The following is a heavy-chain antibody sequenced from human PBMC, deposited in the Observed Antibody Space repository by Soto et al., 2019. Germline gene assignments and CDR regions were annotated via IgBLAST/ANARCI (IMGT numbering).Heavy chain of an antibody. CDR2: IYYSGST. CDR1: GGSVSSGNYN. J-gene: IGHJ5*02. V-gene: IGHV4-61*03. Sequence: PSETLSLTCTVSGGSVSSGNYNLGWIRQPPGKGPEWIGYIYYSGSTRYNPSLKSRLTISVDTSKNHFSLKLTSVNAADTAVYYCARGRNNWFDPWGQGSLVTVSS. CDR3: ARGRNNWFDP.